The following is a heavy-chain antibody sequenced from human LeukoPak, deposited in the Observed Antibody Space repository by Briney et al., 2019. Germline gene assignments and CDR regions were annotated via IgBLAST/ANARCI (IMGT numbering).Heavy chain of an antibody. CDR2: IKSKTDGGTT. D-gene: IGHD3-3*01. CDR1: GFTSSNAW. V-gene: IGHV3-15*01. CDR3: TTRITIFGVVIGLDY. Sequence: GGSLRLSCAASGFTSSNAWMSWVRQAPGKGLEWVGRIKSKTDGGTTDYAAPVKGRFTISRDDSKNTLYLQMNSLKTEDTAVYYCTTRITIFGVVIGLDYWGQGTLVTVSS. J-gene: IGHJ4*02.